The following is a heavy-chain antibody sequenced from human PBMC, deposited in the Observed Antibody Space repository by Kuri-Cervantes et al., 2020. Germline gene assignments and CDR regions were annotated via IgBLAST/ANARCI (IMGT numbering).Heavy chain of an antibody. V-gene: IGHV3-72*01. CDR2: TRNKANSYTT. CDR3: ARSYGEQWLGKYNWFDP. CDR1: AFTFSDHY. J-gene: IGHJ5*02. D-gene: IGHD6-19*01. Sequence: GESLKISCAASAFTFSDHYMDWVRQAPGKGLEWVGRTRNKANSYTTEYAASVKGRFTISRDDSKNSLYLQMNSLKTEDTAVYYCARSYGEQWLGKYNWFDPWGQGTLVTVSS.